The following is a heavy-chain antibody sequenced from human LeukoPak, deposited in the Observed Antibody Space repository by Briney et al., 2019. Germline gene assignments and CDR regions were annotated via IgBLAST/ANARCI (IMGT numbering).Heavy chain of an antibody. J-gene: IGHJ5*01. V-gene: IGHV4-59*01. Sequence: SETLSLTCTVSGGSISPYYWSWIRQPPGKGLEWIGYIYYTGNTNYNPSLKSRVTISVDTSKNQFSLRLSSVTAADTAVYYCASHPMQNYDILTEGWFDSWGQGNLVSVSS. D-gene: IGHD3-9*01. CDR1: GGSISPYY. CDR3: ASHPMQNYDILTEGWFDS. CDR2: IYYTGNT.